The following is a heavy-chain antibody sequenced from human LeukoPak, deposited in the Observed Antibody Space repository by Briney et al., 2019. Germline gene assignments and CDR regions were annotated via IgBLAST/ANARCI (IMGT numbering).Heavy chain of an antibody. Sequence: GRSLRLSCAASGFTFSSYAMRWVRQAPGEGLEWVAVISYDGSNNYYAEYVKGRFTISRDNSKNTLYLQMNSLRAEDTAVYYCARDQGAVAGTSYFDYWGQGALVTVSS. CDR2: ISYDGSNN. V-gene: IGHV3-30-3*01. J-gene: IGHJ4*02. CDR3: ARDQGAVAGTSYFDY. D-gene: IGHD6-19*01. CDR1: GFTFSSYA.